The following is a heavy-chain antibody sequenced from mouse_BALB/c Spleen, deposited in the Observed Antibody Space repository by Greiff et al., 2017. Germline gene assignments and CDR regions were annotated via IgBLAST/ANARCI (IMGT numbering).Heavy chain of an antibody. CDR1: GYTFTSYW. D-gene: IGHD2-3*01. V-gene: IGHV1-7*01. J-gene: IGHJ2*01. CDR2: INPSTGYT. Sequence: LVESGAELAKPGASVKMSCKASGYTFTSYWMHWVKQRPGQGLEWIGYINPSTGYTEYNQKFKDKATLTADKSSSTAYMQLSSLTSEDSAVYYCARGIYDGYSYFDYWGQGTTLTVSS. CDR3: ARGIYDGYSYFDY.